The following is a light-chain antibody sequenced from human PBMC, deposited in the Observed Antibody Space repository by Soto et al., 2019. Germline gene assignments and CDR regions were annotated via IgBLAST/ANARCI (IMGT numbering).Light chain of an antibody. CDR1: QSVRSDY. CDR2: GAS. CDR3: QQYGSSPRT. V-gene: IGKV3-20*01. Sequence: EIVSTQSPGTLSLSPGERATLSCRASQSVRSDYLAWYQQKPGQAPRLHIYGASTRATGIPDRFTGSGSGTDFTLTISRLEPEDFAVYYCQQYGSSPRTFGQGTKVDTK. J-gene: IGKJ1*01.